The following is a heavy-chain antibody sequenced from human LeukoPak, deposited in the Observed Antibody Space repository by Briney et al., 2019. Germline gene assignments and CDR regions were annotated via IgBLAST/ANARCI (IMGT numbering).Heavy chain of an antibody. D-gene: IGHD3-10*01. Sequence: SETLSLTCAVYGGSFSGYYWSWIRQPPGKGLEWVGEINHSGSTNYNPSLKSRVTISVDTSKNQFSLKLSSVTAADTAVYYCARVPGKKARFDYWGQGTLVTVSS. CDR2: INHSGST. CDR1: GGSFSGYY. V-gene: IGHV4-34*01. J-gene: IGHJ4*02. CDR3: ARVPGKKARFDY.